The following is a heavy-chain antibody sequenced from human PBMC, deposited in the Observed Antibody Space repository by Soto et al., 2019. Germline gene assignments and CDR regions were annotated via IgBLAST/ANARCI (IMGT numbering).Heavy chain of an antibody. CDR2: ISGSGDTT. V-gene: IGHV3-23*01. CDR3: AKDGSYYDYVWGTYRYLFDY. Sequence: GGSLRLSCAASGFTFSSYAMSWVRQAPGRGLEWVSTISGSGDTTYYADSVKGRFTISRDNSKNTLYLQMNSLRAEDTAVYYCAKDGSYYDYVWGTYRYLFDYWGQGA. J-gene: IGHJ4*02. CDR1: GFTFSSYA. D-gene: IGHD3-16*02.